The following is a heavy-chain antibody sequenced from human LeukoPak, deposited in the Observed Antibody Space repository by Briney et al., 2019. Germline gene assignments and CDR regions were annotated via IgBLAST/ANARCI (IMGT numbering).Heavy chain of an antibody. V-gene: IGHV3-21*01. CDR3: ARDGTVTIFDY. D-gene: IGHD4-17*01. CDR2: ISSSSSYI. CDR1: GFTFSSYS. Sequence: GGSLRLSCAASGFTFSSYSMNWVRQAPGKGLEWVSSISSSSSYIYYADSVKGRFTISRDNAKNSLCLQMNSLRAEDTAVYYCARDGTVTIFDYWGQGTLVTVSS. J-gene: IGHJ4*02.